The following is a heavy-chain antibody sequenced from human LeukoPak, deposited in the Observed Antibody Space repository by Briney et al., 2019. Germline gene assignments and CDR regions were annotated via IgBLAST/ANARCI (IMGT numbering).Heavy chain of an antibody. CDR1: GDSVSTNSAA. V-gene: IGHV6-1*01. CDR3: ARGKASFTVEDSFDI. D-gene: IGHD2-2*01. CDR2: TYCRSKWYS. J-gene: IGHJ3*02. Sequence: SQTLSPTCATSGDSVSTNSAAWNWIRQSPSRGLEWLGRTYCRSKWYSDYAVSVKSRITINPDTSKNQFSLHLNSVTPEDTAVYYCARGKASFTVEDSFDIWGQGTMVTVSS.